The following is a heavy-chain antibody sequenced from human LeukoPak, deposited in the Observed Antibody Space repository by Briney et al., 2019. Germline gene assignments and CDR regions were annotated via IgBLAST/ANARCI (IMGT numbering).Heavy chain of an antibody. Sequence: GGSLRLSCAASGFTFDDYAMHWVRQAPGKGLEWVSGISWNSGCIGYADSVKGRFTISRDNAKNSLYLQMNSLRAEDTALYYCAKSTGGLQAFDIWGQGTMVTVSS. D-gene: IGHD3-16*01. V-gene: IGHV3-9*01. CDR1: GFTFDDYA. CDR3: AKSTGGLQAFDI. J-gene: IGHJ3*02. CDR2: ISWNSGCI.